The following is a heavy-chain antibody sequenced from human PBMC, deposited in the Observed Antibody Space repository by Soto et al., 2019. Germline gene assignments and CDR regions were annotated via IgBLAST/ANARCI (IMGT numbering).Heavy chain of an antibody. J-gene: IGHJ4*02. CDR2: ISYDGSNK. Sequence: QVQLVESGGGVVQPGRSLRLSCAASGFTFSSYAMHWVRQAPGKGLEWVAVISYDGSNKYYADSVKGRFTISRDNSKNTLYLQMNSRRAEDTAVYYCASALRYGSGSPTDYWGQGTLVTVSS. D-gene: IGHD3-10*01. V-gene: IGHV3-30-3*01. CDR3: ASALRYGSGSPTDY. CDR1: GFTFSSYA.